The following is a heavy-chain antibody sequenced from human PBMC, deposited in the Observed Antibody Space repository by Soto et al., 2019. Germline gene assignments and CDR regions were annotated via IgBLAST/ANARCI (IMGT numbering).Heavy chain of an antibody. CDR1: GGTFSSYT. CDR2: IIPILGIA. CDR3: ARDHPWSVGALDY. V-gene: IGHV1-69*08. D-gene: IGHD1-26*01. J-gene: IGHJ4*02. Sequence: QVQLVQSGAEVKKPGSSVKVSCKASGGTFSSYTISWVRQAPGQGLEWMGRIIPILGIANYAQKFQGRVTITADKSTSTAYMELSSLRSEDTAVYYCARDHPWSVGALDYWGQGPLVTVSS.